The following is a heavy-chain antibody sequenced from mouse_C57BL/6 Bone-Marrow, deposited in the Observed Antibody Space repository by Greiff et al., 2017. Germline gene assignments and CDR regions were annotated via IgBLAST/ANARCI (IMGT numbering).Heavy chain of an antibody. CDR1: GYTFTDYN. J-gene: IGHJ4*01. D-gene: IGHD2-3*01. Sequence: DVQLQESGPELVKPGASVKIPCKASGYTFTDYNMDWVKQSHGKSLEWIGDINPNNGGTIYNQKFKGKATLTVDKSSSTAYMELRSLTSEDTAVYYCARRYDGYYDAMDYWGQGTSVTVSS. V-gene: IGHV1-18*01. CDR2: INPNNGGT. CDR3: ARRYDGYYDAMDY.